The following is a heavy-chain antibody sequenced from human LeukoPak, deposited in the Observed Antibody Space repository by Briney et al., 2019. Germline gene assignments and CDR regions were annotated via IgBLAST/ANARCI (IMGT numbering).Heavy chain of an antibody. V-gene: IGHV4-39*07. D-gene: IGHD2-2*01. J-gene: IGHJ4*02. Sequence: PSETLSLTCTVSGGSISRYYWGWIRQPPGKGLEWIGSIYYSGSTYYNPSLKSRVTISVDTSKNQFSLNLSSVTAADTAVYFCARDEGSSYPFDYWGQGTLVTVSS. CDR3: ARDEGSSYPFDY. CDR1: GGSISRYY. CDR2: IYYSGST.